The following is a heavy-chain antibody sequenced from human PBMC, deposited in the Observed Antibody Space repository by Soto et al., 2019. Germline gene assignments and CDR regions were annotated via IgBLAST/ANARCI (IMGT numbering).Heavy chain of an antibody. V-gene: IGHV4-31*03. Sequence: SETLSLTCTVSGGSISSGGYYWSWIRQHPGKGLEWIGYIYYSGSTYYNPSLKSRVTISVDTSKNQFSLKLSSVTAADTAVYYCARVPVTTPMGHFDYWGQGTLVTVSS. CDR1: GGSISSGGYY. J-gene: IGHJ4*02. CDR2: IYYSGST. D-gene: IGHD4-4*01. CDR3: ARVPVTTPMGHFDY.